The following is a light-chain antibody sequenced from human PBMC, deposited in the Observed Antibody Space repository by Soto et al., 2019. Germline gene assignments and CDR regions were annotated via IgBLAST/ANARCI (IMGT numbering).Light chain of an antibody. CDR3: QHYYNWPLT. CDR2: GAS. CDR1: QSVNSN. J-gene: IGKJ4*01. Sequence: EIVMTQSPATLSVSPGEGATLSCRASQSVNSNLAWYQQKPGQAPRLLIYGASTRAAGIPARFSGSGSGTEFTLTISSLQSEDCAVYYCQHYYNWPLTFGGGTKVEIK. V-gene: IGKV3-15*01.